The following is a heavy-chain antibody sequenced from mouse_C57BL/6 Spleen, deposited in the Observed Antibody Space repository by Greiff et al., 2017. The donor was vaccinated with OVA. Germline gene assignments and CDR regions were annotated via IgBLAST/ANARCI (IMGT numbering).Heavy chain of an antibody. CDR2: INPLRGYP. V-gene: IGHV1-7*01. CDR1: GYTFTSYW. CDR3: ARSGDDDWFAY. D-gene: IGHD3-1*01. J-gene: IGHJ3*01. Sequence: QVQLQQSGAELAKPGASVKLSCKASGYTFTSYWMHWVKQRPGQGLEWICYINPLRGYPQYNQKFNDKATLTADKSSSTAYMQLSSLTYEDSAVYYCARSGDDDWFAYWGQGTMGTVSA.